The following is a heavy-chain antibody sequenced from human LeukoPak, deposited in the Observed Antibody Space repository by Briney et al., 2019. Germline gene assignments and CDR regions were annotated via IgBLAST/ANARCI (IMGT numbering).Heavy chain of an antibody. CDR3: ARFEQTPYYYDSSGYDLNTALDY. CDR2: ISAYNGNT. V-gene: IGHV1-18*01. D-gene: IGHD3-22*01. J-gene: IGHJ4*02. CDR1: GYTFTSYG. Sequence: ASVKVSCKASGYTFTSYGISWVRQAPGQGLEWMGWISAYNGNTNYAQKLQGRVTMTTDTSTSTAYMELRSLRSDDTAVYYCARFEQTPYYYDSSGYDLNTALDYWGQGTLVTVSS.